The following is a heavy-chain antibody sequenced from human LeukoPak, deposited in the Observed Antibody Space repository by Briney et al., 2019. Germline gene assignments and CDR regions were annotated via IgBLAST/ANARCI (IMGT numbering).Heavy chain of an antibody. CDR1: GFTLSYYG. J-gene: IGHJ4*02. D-gene: IGHD2-2*01. Sequence: PGGSLRLSCAASGFTLSYYGMHWVRQAPGKGLEWVAGIRYDGSNQYYADSVKGRFTISRDNPRNTLYLQMNSLRAEDTAVYYCARDDCSSTTCYAYWGQGTLVTVSS. CDR2: IRYDGSNQ. CDR3: ARDDCSSTTCYAY. V-gene: IGHV3-33*01.